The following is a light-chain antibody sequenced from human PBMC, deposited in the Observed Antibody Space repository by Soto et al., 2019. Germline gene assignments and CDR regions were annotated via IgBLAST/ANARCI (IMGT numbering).Light chain of an antibody. CDR2: EVT. Sequence: QSALTQPASGSGSPGQSITISCTGTSSDIGGYNFVSWYQHHPGEAPKLMIFEVTKRPSGISNRFSGSKSGSTASLTISGLQPDDEADYFCCSYANSNTYVFGTGTKLTVL. J-gene: IGLJ1*01. CDR3: CSYANSNTYV. CDR1: SSDIGGYNF. V-gene: IGLV2-14*01.